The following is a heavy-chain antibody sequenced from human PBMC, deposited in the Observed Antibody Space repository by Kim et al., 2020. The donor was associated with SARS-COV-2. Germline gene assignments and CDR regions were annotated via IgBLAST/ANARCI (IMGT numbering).Heavy chain of an antibody. J-gene: IGHJ4*02. CDR3: AKWENGFY. CDR2: GGGT. Sequence: GGGTAYADSVKGRFTVSSDKYKNTLSLQMNSLRVEDTAVYYCAKWENGFYWGQGTLVSVSS. D-gene: IGHD1-26*01. V-gene: IGHV3-53*01.